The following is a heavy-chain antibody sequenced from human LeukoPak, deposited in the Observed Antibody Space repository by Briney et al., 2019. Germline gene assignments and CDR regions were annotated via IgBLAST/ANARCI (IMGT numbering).Heavy chain of an antibody. CDR3: ARETNDYGGNRYYMDV. D-gene: IGHD4-23*01. V-gene: IGHV3-21*01. J-gene: IGHJ6*03. Sequence: GGSLRLSCAASGFTFSSYSMNWVRQAPGKGLGWVSSISSSSSYIYYADSVKGRFTSSRDKAKNSLYLQMNSLRAEDTAVYYCARETNDYGGNRYYMDVWGKGTTVTVSS. CDR2: ISSSSSYI. CDR1: GFTFSSYS.